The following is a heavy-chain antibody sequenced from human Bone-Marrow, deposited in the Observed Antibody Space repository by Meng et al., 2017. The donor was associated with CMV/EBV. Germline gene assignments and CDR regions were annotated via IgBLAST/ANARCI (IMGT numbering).Heavy chain of an antibody. CDR1: RFTFSCYT. D-gene: IGHD3-9*01. Sequence: ERQVGGSGVGLGKTGGSRRLSCAASRFTFSCYTITWVRQAPGKGLEWVSSICSSGNYIYYADSVKGRFTISRDNAKNSLYLQMNGLRAEDTALYYCARDEVLTGYYPDYWGQGTLVTVSS. V-gene: IGHV3-21*02. CDR3: ARDEVLTGYYPDY. CDR2: ICSSGNYI. J-gene: IGHJ4*02.